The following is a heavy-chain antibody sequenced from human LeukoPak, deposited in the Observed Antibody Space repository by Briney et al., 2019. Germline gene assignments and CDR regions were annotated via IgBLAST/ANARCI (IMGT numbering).Heavy chain of an antibody. CDR3: AEGGPGDALYGITFGGVIVKGGPLAY. Sequence: GGSLRLSCAASGFTFSSHWMHWVRQAPGKGLVWVSRINNDGSNTIYADSVKGRFTISRDNAKNTLYLQMNSLRAEDTAVYYCAEGGPGDALYGITFGGVIVKGGPLAYWGQGTLVTVSS. V-gene: IGHV3-74*01. J-gene: IGHJ4*02. CDR1: GFTFSSHW. D-gene: IGHD3-16*02. CDR2: INNDGSNT.